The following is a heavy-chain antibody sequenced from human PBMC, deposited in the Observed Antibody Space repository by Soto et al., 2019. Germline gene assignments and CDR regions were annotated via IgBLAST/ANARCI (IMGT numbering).Heavy chain of an antibody. CDR2: INAGNGNT. CDR3: ARDPPPDYYDSTKYYYFDY. D-gene: IGHD3-22*01. CDR1: GYTFTSYA. Sequence: ASVKVSCKASGYTFTSYAMHWVRQAPGQRLECMGWINAGNGNTKYSQKFQGRVTITRDTSASTAYMELSSLRSEDTAVYYCARDPPPDYYDSTKYYYFDYWGQGTLVTVSS. J-gene: IGHJ4*02. V-gene: IGHV1-3*01.